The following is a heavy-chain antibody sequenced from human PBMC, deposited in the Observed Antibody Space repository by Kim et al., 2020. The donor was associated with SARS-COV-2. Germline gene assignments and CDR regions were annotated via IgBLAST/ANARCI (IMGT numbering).Heavy chain of an antibody. CDR3: ARDFCSRTSCYDY. Sequence: GGSLRLSCAASGFTLSSYGMQWVRQAPGKGLEWVAFISYDGGNTYYADSVKGRFTISRETSKNTLYLQMNSLRVEDTAVYYCARDFCSRTSCYDYWGQGTLVTVSS. CDR2: ISYDGGNT. D-gene: IGHD2-2*01. V-gene: IGHV3-33*05. CDR1: GFTLSSYG. J-gene: IGHJ4*02.